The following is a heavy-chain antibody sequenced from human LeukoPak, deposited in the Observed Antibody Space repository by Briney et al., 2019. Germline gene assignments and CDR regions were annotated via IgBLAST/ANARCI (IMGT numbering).Heavy chain of an antibody. CDR3: AREGGYYGSGSYNWFDP. CDR2: IIPIFGTA. D-gene: IGHD3-10*01. CDR1: GGTFSSYT. V-gene: IGHV1-69*05. J-gene: IGHJ5*02. Sequence: SVKVSCKASGGTFSSYTISWVRQAPGQGLEWMGRIIPIFGTANYAQKFQGRVTITTDESTSTAYMELSSLRSEDTAVYYCAREGGYYGSGSYNWFDPWGQGTLVTASS.